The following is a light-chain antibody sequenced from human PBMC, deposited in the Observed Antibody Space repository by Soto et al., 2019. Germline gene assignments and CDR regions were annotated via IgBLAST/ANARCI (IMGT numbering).Light chain of an antibody. J-gene: IGKJ1*01. CDR1: QSVSSY. CDR2: DAS. V-gene: IGKV3-11*01. CDR3: QQYVTSSPRT. Sequence: EVVLTQSPATLSLSPGDRATLSCRASQSVSSYFAWYQQKPGQAPRLLIYDASNRATGIPARFSGSGSGTDFTLTISSLEAEDFAVYYCQQYVTSSPRTFGQGTKVDI.